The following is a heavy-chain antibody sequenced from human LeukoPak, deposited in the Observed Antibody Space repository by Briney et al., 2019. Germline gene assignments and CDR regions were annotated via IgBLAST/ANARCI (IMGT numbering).Heavy chain of an antibody. J-gene: IGHJ4*02. Sequence: PGGSLRLSCAASGFTFSSYSMNWVRQAPGKGLEWVSSISSSSSYIYYADSVKGRFTISRDNAKNSLYLQMNSLRAEDTAVYYCARGPSGWYPRLDYWGQGTLVTVSS. V-gene: IGHV3-21*01. D-gene: IGHD6-19*01. CDR1: GFTFSSYS. CDR3: ARGPSGWYPRLDY. CDR2: ISSSSSYI.